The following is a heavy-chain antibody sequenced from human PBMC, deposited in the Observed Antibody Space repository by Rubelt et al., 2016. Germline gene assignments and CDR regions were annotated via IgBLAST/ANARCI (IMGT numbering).Heavy chain of an antibody. CDR3: ARDDSPYYYDSSGYYDY. Sequence: QVQLVQSGAEVKKPGASVKVSCKASGYTFTGYYMHWVRQAPGQGLEWMGWINPNSGGTNYAQKFQGWVTMTRETSISTAYRELSRLRSDDTAVYYCARDDSPYYYDSSGYYDYWGQGTLVTVSS. CDR2: INPNSGGT. CDR1: GYTFTGYY. J-gene: IGHJ4*02. D-gene: IGHD3-22*01. V-gene: IGHV1-2*04.